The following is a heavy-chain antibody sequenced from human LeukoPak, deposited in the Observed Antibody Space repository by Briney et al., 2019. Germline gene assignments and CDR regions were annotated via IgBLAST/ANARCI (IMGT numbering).Heavy chain of an antibody. Sequence: GGSLRLSCATSGFTFNTYNMNWVRQAPGKGLEWVSYISDSSSTRYYADSVKGRFTVSRDNAKNSLYLQMNSLRAEDTAVYYCAKDLASSIAVAGYYFDYWGQGTLVTVSS. CDR1: GFTFNTYN. CDR3: AKDLASSIAVAGYYFDY. J-gene: IGHJ4*02. V-gene: IGHV3-48*01. CDR2: ISDSSSTR. D-gene: IGHD6-19*01.